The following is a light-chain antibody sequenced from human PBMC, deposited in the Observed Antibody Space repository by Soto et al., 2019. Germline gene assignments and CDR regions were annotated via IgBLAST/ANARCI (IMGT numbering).Light chain of an antibody. CDR1: SSSIGAGYDY. CDR2: EVT. Sequence: QSVLTQPPSVSGAPGQRVTISCSGTSSSIGAGYDYVSWYQHHPGKAPKVMIYEVTNRPSGVSNRFSGSKSGNTASLTISGLLAEDEADYYCSSYTSSSTYVFGNGTKVTVL. CDR3: SSYTSSSTYV. J-gene: IGLJ1*01. V-gene: IGLV2-14*01.